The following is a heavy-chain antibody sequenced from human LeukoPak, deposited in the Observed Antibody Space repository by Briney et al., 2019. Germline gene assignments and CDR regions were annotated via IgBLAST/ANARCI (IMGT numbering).Heavy chain of an antibody. CDR3: AKGGYCSSTSCYGDWFDP. J-gene: IGHJ5*02. V-gene: IGHV3-21*05. D-gene: IGHD2-2*01. CDR1: GFTFSTYS. Sequence: GGSLRLSCAASGFTFSTYSMNWVRQAPGKGLEWVSYIDSTSSDIYYADSVRGRLTISRDNSKNTLYLQMNSLRAEDTAVYYCAKGGYCSSTSCYGDWFDPWGQGTLVTVSS. CDR2: IDSTSSDI.